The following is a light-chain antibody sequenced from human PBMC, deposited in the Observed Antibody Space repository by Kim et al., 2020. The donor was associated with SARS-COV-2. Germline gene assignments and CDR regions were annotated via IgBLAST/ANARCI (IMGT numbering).Light chain of an antibody. V-gene: IGLV3-21*04. J-gene: IGLJ3*02. CDR2: YDS. CDR3: QVWDSSSDHRV. Sequence: APVKTAWITCGGKNSGSKSVRWYQKRPGQAPVLVIYYDSDRRSGIPEQCSGSNSGNTTTLTISRVEAGDEADYYCQVWDSSSDHRVFGGGTQLTVL. CDR1: NSGSKS.